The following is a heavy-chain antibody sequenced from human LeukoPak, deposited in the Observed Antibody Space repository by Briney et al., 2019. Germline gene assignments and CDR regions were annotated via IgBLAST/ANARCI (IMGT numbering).Heavy chain of an antibody. D-gene: IGHD6-13*01. CDR2: IYYSGST. CDR1: GGSINSGSYY. Sequence: SETLSLTCTVSGGSINSGSYYWGWIRQPPGKGLEWIGSIYYSGSTYYNPSLKSRVTISVDTSKNQFSLKLRSVTAADTAVYYCARDWSLAAGGKGYFQHWGQGTLATVSS. J-gene: IGHJ1*01. CDR3: ARDWSLAAGGKGYFQH. V-gene: IGHV4-39*07.